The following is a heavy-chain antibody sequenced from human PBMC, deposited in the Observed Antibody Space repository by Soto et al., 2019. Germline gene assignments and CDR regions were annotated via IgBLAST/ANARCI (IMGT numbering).Heavy chain of an antibody. CDR3: ARSATPQYFDSSGYLAPAFDY. V-gene: IGHV1-18*01. CDR2: INTYNDNT. Sequence: QVQLVQSGAEVEKPGASVKVSCKASGYTFTNYGISWVRQAPGQGLEWVGWINTYNDNTNYAQKLQGRITMTTDTSSSTAYMELRSLRSDDTALYYCARSATPQYFDSSGYLAPAFDYWGQGTLVTVSS. J-gene: IGHJ4*02. CDR1: GYTFTNYG. D-gene: IGHD3-22*01.